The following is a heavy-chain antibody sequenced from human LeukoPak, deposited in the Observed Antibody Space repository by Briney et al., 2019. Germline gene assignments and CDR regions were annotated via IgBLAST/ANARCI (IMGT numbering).Heavy chain of an antibody. CDR1: GGSISSYY. D-gene: IGHD3-16*01. CDR3: ARHHEYIWGSSVDYYAMDV. Sequence: SETLSLTCTVSGGSISSYYWSWIRQPPGKGLEWIGYIYYSGSTNYNPSLKSRVTISVDTSKNQFSLKLSSVTAAVTAVYYCARHHEYIWGSSVDYYAMDVWGQGTTVTVSS. V-gene: IGHV4-59*08. CDR2: IYYSGST. J-gene: IGHJ6*02.